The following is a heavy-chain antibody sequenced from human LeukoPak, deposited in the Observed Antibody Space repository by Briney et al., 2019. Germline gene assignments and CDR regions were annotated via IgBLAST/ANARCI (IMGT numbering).Heavy chain of an antibody. CDR2: MSGSDGST. Sequence: GGSLRLSCAASGFTFSSFAMSWVRQAPGKGLEWVSVMSGSDGSTNYADSVKGRFTISRDNAKSTLYLQMKILRVEDTAVYYCAKSRFGSGRGSDYWGQGTLVTVSS. J-gene: IGHJ4*02. CDR1: GFTFSSFA. CDR3: AKSRFGSGRGSDY. D-gene: IGHD2-15*01. V-gene: IGHV3-23*01.